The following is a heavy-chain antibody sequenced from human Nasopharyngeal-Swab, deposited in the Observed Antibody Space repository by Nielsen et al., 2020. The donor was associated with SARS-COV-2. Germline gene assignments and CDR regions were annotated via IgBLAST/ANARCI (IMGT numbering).Heavy chain of an antibody. D-gene: IGHD6-13*01. CDR1: GGSISSYY. V-gene: IGHV4-59*01. CDR3: ASIPRIAAAGARYFDY. Sequence: SETLSLTCTVSGGSISSYYWSWIRQPPGKGLEWIGYIYYSGSTNYNSSLKSRVTISVDTSKNQFSLKLSSVTAADTAVYYCASIPRIAAAGARYFDYWGQGTLVTVSS. CDR2: IYYSGST. J-gene: IGHJ4*02.